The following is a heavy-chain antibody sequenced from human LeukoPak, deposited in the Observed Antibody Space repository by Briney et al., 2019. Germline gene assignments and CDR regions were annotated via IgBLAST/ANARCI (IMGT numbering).Heavy chain of an antibody. CDR2: ISDDGSRQ. V-gene: IGHV3-30-3*01. CDR3: SKDNGVGANDF. D-gene: IGHD1-26*01. J-gene: IGHJ4*02. CDR1: GFISSNYA. Sequence: AGGSLRLSFAASGFISSNYAIDWGRQAPGKGLEWVAFISDDGSRQHYADSVKGRFTISRDNSKNTMYLQMNSLRAEDTAVYYCSKDNGVGANDFWGQGTLVTVSS.